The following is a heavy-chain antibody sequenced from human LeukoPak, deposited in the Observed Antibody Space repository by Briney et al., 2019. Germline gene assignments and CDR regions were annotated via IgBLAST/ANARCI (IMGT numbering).Heavy chain of an antibody. Sequence: APVKVSCKASGYTFTSYYMHWVRQAPGQGLEWMGIINPSGGSTSYAQKFQGRVTMTRDTSTSTVYMELSSLRSEDTAVYYCASTGVWELGHFDYWGQGTLVTVSS. J-gene: IGHJ4*02. CDR2: INPSGGST. V-gene: IGHV1-46*01. CDR1: GYTFTSYY. D-gene: IGHD1-26*01. CDR3: ASTGVWELGHFDY.